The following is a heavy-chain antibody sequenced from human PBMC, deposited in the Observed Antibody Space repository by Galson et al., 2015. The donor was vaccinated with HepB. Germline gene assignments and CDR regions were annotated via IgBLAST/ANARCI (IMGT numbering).Heavy chain of an antibody. D-gene: IGHD3-10*01. CDR2: IYHSGST. CDR3: ARVGAPLWFGELSQSLFDY. CDR1: GYSISSGYY. Sequence: LTCTVSGYSISSGYYWGWIRQPPGKGLEWIGSIYHSGSTYYNPSLKSRVTISVDTSKNQFSLKLSSVTAADMAVYYCARVGAPLWFGELSQSLFDYWGQGTLVTVSS. V-gene: IGHV4-38-2*02. J-gene: IGHJ4*02.